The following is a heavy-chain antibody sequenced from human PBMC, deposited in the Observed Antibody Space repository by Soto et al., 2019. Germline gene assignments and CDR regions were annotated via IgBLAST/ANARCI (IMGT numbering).Heavy chain of an antibody. Sequence: QVQLVQSGAEVKKPGASVKVSCKASGYTFTTYGISWLRQAPGQVLAWIGWTSTYNGNTIYAQNLQGRVNVTTDTSTNTAYMELRSLRSDDTAVYFCVRDELGCSRGVCYKAYDFDYWGQGTLVTVSS. J-gene: IGHJ4*02. CDR2: TSTYNGNT. D-gene: IGHD2-2*01. CDR1: GYTFTTYG. V-gene: IGHV1-18*04. CDR3: VRDELGCSRGVCYKAYDFDY.